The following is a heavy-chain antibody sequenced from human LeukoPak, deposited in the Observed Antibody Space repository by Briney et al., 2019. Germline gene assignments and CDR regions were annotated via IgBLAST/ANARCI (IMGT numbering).Heavy chain of an antibody. CDR1: GFPFNTYA. CDR3: ARGAPPDI. J-gene: IGHJ3*02. CDR2: ISYDGSNK. Sequence: PGGSLRLSCAASGFPFNTYAMYWVRQAPGKGLEWVTVISYDGSNKYYADSVKGRFTISRDNSKNTLYLQMNSLRAEDTAVYYCARGAPPDIWGQGTMVTVSS. V-gene: IGHV3-30-3*01.